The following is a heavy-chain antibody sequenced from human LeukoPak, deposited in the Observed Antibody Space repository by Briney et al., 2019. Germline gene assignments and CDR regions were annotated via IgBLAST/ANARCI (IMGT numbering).Heavy chain of an antibody. D-gene: IGHD3-10*01. J-gene: IGHJ6*03. CDR3: ARAARPMGYYYYYMDV. V-gene: IGHV3-21*01. CDR2: IDSSGGYM. CDR1: GFTFNTYS. Sequence: GGSLRLSCEASGFTFNTYSMNWARQAPGKGLEWVSSIDSSGGYMFYADSVKGRFTVSRDNGKRSLYLHMNSLRAEDTAMYYCARAARPMGYYYYYMDVWGKGTTVTISS.